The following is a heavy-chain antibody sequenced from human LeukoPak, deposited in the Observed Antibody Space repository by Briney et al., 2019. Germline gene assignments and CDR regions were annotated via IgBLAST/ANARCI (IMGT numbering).Heavy chain of an antibody. J-gene: IGHJ4*02. CDR2: IYYSGST. D-gene: IGHD6-19*01. CDR3: ASLAVAGLSEGY. V-gene: IGHV4-39*01. CDR1: GGSISGSSYY. Sequence: PSETLSLTCTVSGGSISGSSYYWGWIRQPPGKGLEWIASIYYSGSTYYNPSLKSRVTISVDTSRNQFSLKLSSVTAADTAVYYCASLAVAGLSEGYWGQGTLVIVSS.